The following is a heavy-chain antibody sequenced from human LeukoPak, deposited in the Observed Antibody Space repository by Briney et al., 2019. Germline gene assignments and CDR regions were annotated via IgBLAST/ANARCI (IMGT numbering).Heavy chain of an antibody. D-gene: IGHD1-26*01. Sequence: QPGGSLRLSCAASVFTFCKYWMHGVPHAPGKGRVRVSHINSDGRSIIYADSVKGRFTISKDNAKNPLYLQMNSLRVEDTAVYYCARGGSPPEALGDALNIWGQGTMVTVSS. CDR1: VFTFCKYW. CDR2: INSDGRSI. J-gene: IGHJ3*02. CDR3: ARGGSPPEALGDALNI. V-gene: IGHV3-74*01.